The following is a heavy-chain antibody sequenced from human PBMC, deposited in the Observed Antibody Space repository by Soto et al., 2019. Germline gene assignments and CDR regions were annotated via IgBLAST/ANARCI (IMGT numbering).Heavy chain of an antibody. D-gene: IGHD3-22*01. CDR3: TTVADSSGYYSPQIVY. Sequence: PGGSLRLSCAASGFTFSNAWMSWVRQAPGKGLEWVGRIKSKTDGGTTDYAAPVKGRFTISRDDSKNTLYLQMNSLKTEDTAVYYCTTVADSSGYYSPQIVYWGQGTLVTVSS. J-gene: IGHJ4*02. CDR2: IKSKTDGGTT. CDR1: GFTFSNAW. V-gene: IGHV3-15*01.